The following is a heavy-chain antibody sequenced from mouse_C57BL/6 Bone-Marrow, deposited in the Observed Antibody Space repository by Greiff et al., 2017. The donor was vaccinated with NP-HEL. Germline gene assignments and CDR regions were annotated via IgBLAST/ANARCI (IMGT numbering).Heavy chain of an antibody. D-gene: IGHD2-3*01. CDR1: GYTFTDYY. Sequence: VQLQQSGPELVKPGASVKISCKASGYTFTDYYMNWVKQSHGKSLEWIGDINPNNGGTSYNQKFKGKATLTVDKSSSTAYMQLRSLTSEDSAVYYCARLLPYYYAMDYWGQGTSVTVSS. V-gene: IGHV1-26*01. CDR3: ARLLPYYYAMDY. J-gene: IGHJ4*01. CDR2: INPNNGGT.